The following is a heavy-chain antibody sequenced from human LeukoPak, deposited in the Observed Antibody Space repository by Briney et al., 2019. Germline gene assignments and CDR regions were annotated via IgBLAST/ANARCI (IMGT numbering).Heavy chain of an antibody. J-gene: IGHJ4*02. V-gene: IGHV3-74*01. Sequence: GGSLRLSCAASGFTFSSYWMHWVRQAPGKGLVWVSRINGDGSATNYADAVTGRFTISRDDAKNTQYLQMNSLRAEDTAVYYCARGGSQIFYYGVCDYWGQGTLVTVSS. CDR2: INGDGSAT. D-gene: IGHD3-3*01. CDR1: GFTFSSYW. CDR3: ARGGSQIFYYGVCDY.